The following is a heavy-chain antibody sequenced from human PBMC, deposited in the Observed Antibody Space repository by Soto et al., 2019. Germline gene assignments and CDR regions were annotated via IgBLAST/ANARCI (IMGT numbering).Heavy chain of an antibody. D-gene: IGHD6-19*01. CDR3: AQTLGSAVAGPGRFDL. V-gene: IGHV1-69*12. Sequence: QVQLVQSGAEVKKPGSSLKVSCKAAGGTFSRYAISWVRQAPGQGLEWMGGITPMFGTANYAQKFQGRVTITADESTGTVHMELRRLRSEDTAVYYCAQTLGSAVAGPGRFDLWGRGTLVIVSS. CDR2: ITPMFGTA. CDR1: GGTFSRYA. J-gene: IGHJ2*01.